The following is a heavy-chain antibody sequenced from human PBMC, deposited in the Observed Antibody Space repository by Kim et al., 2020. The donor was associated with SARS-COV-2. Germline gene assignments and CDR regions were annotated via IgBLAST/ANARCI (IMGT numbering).Heavy chain of an antibody. CDR1: GGTFSSYA. V-gene: IGHV1-69*13. Sequence: SVKVSCKASGGTFSSYAISWVRQAPGQGLEWMGGIIPIFGTANYAQKFQGRVTITADESTSTAYMELSSLRSEDTAVYYCASIGLSGYYAPYYFDYWGQGTLVTVSS. J-gene: IGHJ4*02. CDR3: ASIGLSGYYAPYYFDY. CDR2: IIPIFGTA. D-gene: IGHD3-3*01.